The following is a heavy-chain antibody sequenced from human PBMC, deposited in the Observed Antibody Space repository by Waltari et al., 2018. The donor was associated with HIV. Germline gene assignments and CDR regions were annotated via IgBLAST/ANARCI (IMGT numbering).Heavy chain of an antibody. V-gene: IGHV3-7*04. J-gene: IGHJ4*02. Sequence: EVQLVESGGGLVQPGESLRLSCAASGLTSSNYWMSWVRQAPGKGLEWVANTDQDGSEKNYVDSVKGRFTISSDSAKNSVYLQMNSLRVEDTAVYYCVWGSGWTAFYWGQGTLVTVSS. CDR1: GLTSSNYW. CDR3: VWGSGWTAFY. D-gene: IGHD6-19*01. CDR2: TDQDGSEK.